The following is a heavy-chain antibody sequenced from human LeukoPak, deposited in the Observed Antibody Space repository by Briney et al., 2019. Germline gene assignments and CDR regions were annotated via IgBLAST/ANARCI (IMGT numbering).Heavy chain of an antibody. Sequence: GASVKVSCKASGYTFTSYDINWVRQATGQGLEWMGRIIPILGIANYAQKFQGRVTITADKSTSTAYMELSSLRSEDTAVYYCARDLGSSWPYWYFDLWGRGTLVTVSS. CDR1: GYTFTSYD. J-gene: IGHJ2*01. CDR3: ARDLGSSWPYWYFDL. CDR2: IIPILGIA. V-gene: IGHV1-69*04. D-gene: IGHD6-13*01.